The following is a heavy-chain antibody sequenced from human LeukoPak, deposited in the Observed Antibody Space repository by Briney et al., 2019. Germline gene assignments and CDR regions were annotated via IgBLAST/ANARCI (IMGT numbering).Heavy chain of an antibody. J-gene: IGHJ4*02. CDR1: GFTFSNYA. Sequence: PGGSLRLSCAATGFTFSNYAMTWVRQAPRKGLEWVSSVSGGGNSTSYADSVKGRFTISRDNSKNTLYLQMNSLRAEDTAAYYCAKDSRVVGNYYFDYWGQGTLVTVSS. V-gene: IGHV3-23*01. CDR3: AKDSRVVGNYYFDY. CDR2: VSGGGNST. D-gene: IGHD1-26*01.